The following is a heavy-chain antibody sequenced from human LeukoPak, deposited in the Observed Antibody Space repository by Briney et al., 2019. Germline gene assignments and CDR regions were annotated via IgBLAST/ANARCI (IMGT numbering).Heavy chain of an antibody. V-gene: IGHV1-2*02. D-gene: IGHD6-13*01. CDR3: ASGIAAAGRGQDYAFDI. J-gene: IGHJ3*02. CDR1: GYTFTSYY. CDR2: INPNSGGT. Sequence: ASVKVSCKASGYTFTSYYMHWVRQAPGQGLEWMGIINPNSGGTNYAQKFQGRVTMTRDTSISTAYMELSRLRSDDTAVYYYASGIAAAGRGQDYAFDIWGQGTMVTVSS.